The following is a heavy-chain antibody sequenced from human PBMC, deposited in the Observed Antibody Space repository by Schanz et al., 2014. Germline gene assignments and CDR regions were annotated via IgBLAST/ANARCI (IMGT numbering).Heavy chain of an antibody. Sequence: EGQLAESGGGLVQPGESLRVSCAASGFTFNSYAMSWVRQAPGRGLEWVSGISGSGGTTHYADSVKGRFTISRDNSENTLYLQMNSLSADDTAVFYCAKGMGYCSGGTCYDYYYYGLDVWGQGTTVTVSS. D-gene: IGHD2-15*01. CDR2: ISGSGGTT. CDR3: AKGMGYCSGGTCYDYYYYGLDV. J-gene: IGHJ6*02. CDR1: GFTFNSYA. V-gene: IGHV3-23*04.